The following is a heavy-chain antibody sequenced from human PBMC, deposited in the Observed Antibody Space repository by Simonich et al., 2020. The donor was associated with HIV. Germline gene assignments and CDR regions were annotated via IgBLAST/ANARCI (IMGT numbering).Heavy chain of an antibody. V-gene: IGHV3-74*01. D-gene: IGHD7-27*01. Sequence: EVQLVESGGGLVHPGGSLRLSCAASGFTFSSYWMHWVRQAPGKGLGGVQRINSDGSSTSNADSVKGRFTIARDNAKNTLYLQMNSLRAEDTAVYYCARAWGDAFDIWGQGTMVTVSS. J-gene: IGHJ3*02. CDR1: GFTFSSYW. CDR2: INSDGSST. CDR3: ARAWGDAFDI.